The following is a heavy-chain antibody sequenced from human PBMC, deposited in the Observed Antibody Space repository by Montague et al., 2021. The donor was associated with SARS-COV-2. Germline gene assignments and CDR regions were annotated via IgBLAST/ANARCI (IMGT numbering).Heavy chain of an antibody. D-gene: IGHD3-3*01. CDR2: INDNGST. J-gene: IGHJ6*03. V-gene: IGHV4-34*01. CDR1: GGSFSAYY. CDR3: ATGRAARSSTSFRVVNSAIRYYYYMDV. Sequence: SETLSLTCAVYGGSFSAYYCSGWLQPPGRGVEGFGEINDNGSTYXYQSLKSRGTISVETTNNQFSLQLRTVTAAATAVYYCATGRAARSSTSFRVVNSAIRYYYYMDVWGKGTTVTVSS.